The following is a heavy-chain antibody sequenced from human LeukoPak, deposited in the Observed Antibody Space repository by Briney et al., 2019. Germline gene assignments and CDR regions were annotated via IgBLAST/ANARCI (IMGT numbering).Heavy chain of an antibody. CDR1: GGSLSSYY. D-gene: IGHD3-16*01. Sequence: SETLSLTCTASGGSLSSYYWSWIRQPPGKGLEWIGYIYYRGRTKYNPSLQSRVTISVDTSRNQFSLRLSSVTAADTAVYYCARQSDDLGYFQHWGQGTLVTVSS. CDR3: ARQSDDLGYFQH. J-gene: IGHJ1*01. V-gene: IGHV4-59*08. CDR2: IYYRGRT.